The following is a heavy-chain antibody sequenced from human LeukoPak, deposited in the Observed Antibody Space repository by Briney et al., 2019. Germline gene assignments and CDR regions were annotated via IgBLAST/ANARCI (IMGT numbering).Heavy chain of an antibody. CDR1: GYSFTSYW. Sequence: ESLKISCKGSGYSFTSYWISWVRQMPGKGLEWMGRIDPSGSYTNYSPSFQGHVTISADKSISTAYLQWSSLKATDTAMYYCARGNIWFGEEMASNWFDPWGQGALVTVSS. V-gene: IGHV5-10-1*01. CDR3: ARGNIWFGEEMASNWFDP. D-gene: IGHD3-10*01. CDR2: IDPSGSYT. J-gene: IGHJ5*02.